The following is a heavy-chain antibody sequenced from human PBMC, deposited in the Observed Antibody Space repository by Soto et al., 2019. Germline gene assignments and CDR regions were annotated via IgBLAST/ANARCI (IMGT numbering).Heavy chain of an antibody. Sequence: QVQLVQSGAEVKKPGASVKVSCKASGYTFTSYGISWVRQAPGQGLEWMGWISAYNGNTNYAQKLQGRDTMTTDTSTSPAYMELRSLRSDDTAVYYCARDLPDYDFWSGYHYYYYGMDVWGQGTTVTVSS. D-gene: IGHD3-3*01. J-gene: IGHJ6*02. V-gene: IGHV1-18*01. CDR1: GYTFTSYG. CDR2: ISAYNGNT. CDR3: ARDLPDYDFWSGYHYYYYGMDV.